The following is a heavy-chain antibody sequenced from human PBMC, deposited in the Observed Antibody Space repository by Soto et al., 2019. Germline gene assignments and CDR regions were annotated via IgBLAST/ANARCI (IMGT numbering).Heavy chain of an antibody. J-gene: IGHJ4*02. V-gene: IGHV1-69*13. CDR2: IIPIFGTA. CDR1: GYTFTSYA. D-gene: IGHD3-22*01. Sequence: SVKVSCKASGYTFTSYAMHWVRQAPGQRLEWMGGIIPIFGTANYAQKFQGRVTITADESTSTAYMELSSLRSEDTAVYYCARGREYYYDSSGYYFDYWGQGTLVTVSS. CDR3: ARGREYYYDSSGYYFDY.